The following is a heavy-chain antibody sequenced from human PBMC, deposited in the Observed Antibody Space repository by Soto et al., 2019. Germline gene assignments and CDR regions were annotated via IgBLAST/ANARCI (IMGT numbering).Heavy chain of an antibody. CDR1: GGSFSGYY. CDR2: INHSGST. V-gene: IGHV4-34*01. CDR3: ARGGIVLVPARGWFDP. Sequence: SEILSLTCAVYGGSFSGYYWSWIRQPPGKGLEWIGEINHSGSTNYNPSLKSRVTISVDTSKNQFSLKLSSVTAADTAVYYCARGGIVLVPARGWFDPWGQGTLVTVSS. D-gene: IGHD2-2*01. J-gene: IGHJ5*02.